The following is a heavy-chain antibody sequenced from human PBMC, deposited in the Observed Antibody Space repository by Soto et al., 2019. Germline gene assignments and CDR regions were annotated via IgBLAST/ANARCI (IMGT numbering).Heavy chain of an antibody. CDR3: ARGLRVRYYDFWSGYPIWFDP. CDR2: MNPNSGNT. CDR1: GYTFTSYD. D-gene: IGHD3-3*01. V-gene: IGHV1-8*01. J-gene: IGHJ5*02. Sequence: ASVKVSCKASGYTFTSYDINWVRQATGQGLEWMGWMNPNSGNTGYAQKFQGRVTMTRNTSISTAYMELSSLRSEDTAVYYCARGLRVRYYDFWSGYPIWFDPWGQGTLVTVSS.